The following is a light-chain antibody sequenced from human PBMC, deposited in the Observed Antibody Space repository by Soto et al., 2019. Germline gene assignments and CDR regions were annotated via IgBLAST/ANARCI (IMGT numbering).Light chain of an antibody. CDR3: LQDYNYPQT. V-gene: IGKV1-8*01. Sequence: AIRMTQSPSSLSASTGDRVTITCRASQGISSYLAWYQQKPGKAPKLLIYAASTLQSGVPSRFSGSGSGTDFTLTISCLQSEDFATYYCLQDYNYPQTFGQGTKVDIK. CDR2: AAS. J-gene: IGKJ1*01. CDR1: QGISSY.